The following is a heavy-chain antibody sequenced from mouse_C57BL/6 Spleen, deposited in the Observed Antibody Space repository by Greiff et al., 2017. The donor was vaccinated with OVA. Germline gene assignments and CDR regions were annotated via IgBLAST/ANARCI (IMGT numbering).Heavy chain of an antibody. D-gene: IGHD2-4*01. Sequence: QVQLQQSGAELVRPGASVTLSCKASGYTFTDYEMHWVKQTPVHGLEWIGAIDPETGGTAYNQKFKGKAILTADKSSSTAYMELRSLTSEDSAVYFCTRAYDYGGGFGWWGQGTTLTGSS. CDR3: TRAYDYGGGFGW. CDR1: GYTFTDYE. V-gene: IGHV1-15*01. J-gene: IGHJ2*01. CDR2: IDPETGGT.